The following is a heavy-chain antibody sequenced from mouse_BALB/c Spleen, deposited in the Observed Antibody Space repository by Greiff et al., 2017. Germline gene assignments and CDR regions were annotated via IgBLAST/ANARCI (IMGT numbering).Heavy chain of an antibody. CDR1: GFTFSSYT. D-gene: IGHD1-1*01. CDR3: ARHPSTTVVAYWYFDV. V-gene: IGHV5-12-2*01. CDR2: ISNGGGST. Sequence: EVQGVESGGGLVQPGGSLKLSCAASGFTFSSYTMSWVRQTPEKRLEWVAYISNGGGSTYYPDTVKGRFTISRDNAKNTLYLQMSSLKSEDTAMYYCARHPSTTVVAYWYFDVWGAGTTVTVSS. J-gene: IGHJ1*01.